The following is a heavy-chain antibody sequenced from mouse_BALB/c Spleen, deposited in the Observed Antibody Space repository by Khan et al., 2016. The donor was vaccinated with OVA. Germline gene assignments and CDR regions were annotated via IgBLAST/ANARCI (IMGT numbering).Heavy chain of an antibody. V-gene: IGHV3-2*02. D-gene: IGHD1-1*01. Sequence: EVKLLESGPGLVKPSQSLSLTCTVTGYSITSDYAWNWIRQFPGNKLEWMGFISYSGNTNYNPSLKSRTPLTRDTSKNPSFLQLNSVTTEDTATFYGARVYGGDFDTWGQGTTLTVSS. CDR1: GYSITSDYA. CDR2: ISYSGNT. J-gene: IGHJ2*01. CDR3: ARVYGGDFDT.